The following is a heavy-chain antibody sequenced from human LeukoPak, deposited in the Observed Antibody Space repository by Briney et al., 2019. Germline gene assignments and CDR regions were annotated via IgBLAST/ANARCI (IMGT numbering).Heavy chain of an antibody. Sequence: PSETLSLTCTVSGGSISSYYWSWIRQPPGKVLEWIGYIYYSGSTNYHPSVKSRVTISVDTSKNQFSLKLSSVTAADTAVYYCARVSITMVRGVIIPYFDYWGQGTLVTVSS. CDR2: IYYSGST. CDR1: GGSISSYY. CDR3: ARVSITMVRGVIIPYFDY. J-gene: IGHJ4*02. D-gene: IGHD3-10*01. V-gene: IGHV4-59*01.